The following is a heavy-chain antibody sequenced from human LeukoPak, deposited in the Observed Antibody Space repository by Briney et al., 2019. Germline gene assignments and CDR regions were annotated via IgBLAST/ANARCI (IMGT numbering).Heavy chain of an antibody. CDR1: GGSISSHY. CDR2: VYSSGST. J-gene: IGHJ6*02. CDR3: ARAGHYGEYGLDV. D-gene: IGHD4-17*01. Sequence: SETLSLTCTVSGGSISSHYWSWIRQPPGKGLEWIGYVYSSGSTKYDSYNPSLKSRATISVDPSENQFSLKLNSVTAADTALYYCARAGHYGEYGLDVWGQGTTVTVSS. V-gene: IGHV4-59*11.